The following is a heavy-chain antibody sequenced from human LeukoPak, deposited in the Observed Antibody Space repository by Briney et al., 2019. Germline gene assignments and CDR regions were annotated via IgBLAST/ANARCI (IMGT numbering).Heavy chain of an antibody. Sequence: SETLSLTCTVSGGSISSSSYYWGWIRQPPGKGLEWIGSIYYSGSTYYNPSLKSRVTISVDTSKNQFSLKLSSVTAADTAVYYCARTDYDYVWGSYQSWFDPWGQGTLVTASS. CDR1: GGSISSSSYY. V-gene: IGHV4-39*01. D-gene: IGHD3-16*01. CDR2: IYYSGST. CDR3: ARTDYDYVWGSYQSWFDP. J-gene: IGHJ5*02.